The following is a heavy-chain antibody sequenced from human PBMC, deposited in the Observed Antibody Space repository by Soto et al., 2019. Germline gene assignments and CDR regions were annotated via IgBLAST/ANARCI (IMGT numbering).Heavy chain of an antibody. J-gene: IGHJ4*02. D-gene: IGHD3-16*02. Sequence: GGSLRLSCAASGFTFSSYSMNWVRQAPGKGLEWVSYISSSSSTIYYADSVKGRFTISRDNAKNSLYLQMNSLGAEDTAVYYCARDSGGDYDYIWGSYPPDYWGQGTLVTVSS. CDR1: GFTFSSYS. CDR2: ISSSSSTI. CDR3: ARDSGGDYDYIWGSYPPDY. V-gene: IGHV3-48*01.